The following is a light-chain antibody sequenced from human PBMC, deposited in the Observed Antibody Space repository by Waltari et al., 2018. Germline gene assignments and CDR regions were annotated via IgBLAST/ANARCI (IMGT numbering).Light chain of an antibody. J-gene: IGKJ3*01. CDR2: GTS. Sequence: IVLTQSPGTLSLSPGDRATLSCRASQSVNSNYLAWYQQRPGQAPRLLIYGTSSRATGIPDRFSGSGSGTDFTLSISRLEPEDFAVYYCQQYGTSLFTFGPGTTVDIK. CDR3: QQYGTSLFT. V-gene: IGKV3-20*01. CDR1: QSVNSNY.